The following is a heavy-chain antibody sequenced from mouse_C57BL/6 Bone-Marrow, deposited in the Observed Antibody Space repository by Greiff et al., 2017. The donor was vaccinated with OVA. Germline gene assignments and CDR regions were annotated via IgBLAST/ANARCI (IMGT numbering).Heavy chain of an antibody. Sequence: QVQLQQPGAELVKPGASVKVSCKASGYTFTSYWMHWVKQRPGQGLEWIGRIHPSDSDTNYNQKFKGKATLTVDKSSSTAYMQLSSLTSEDSAVCYCAIEPGNYDYDGGIPLWGQGTSVTVSS. CDR2: IHPSDSDT. J-gene: IGHJ4*01. D-gene: IGHD2-4*01. CDR1: GYTFTSYW. V-gene: IGHV1-74*01. CDR3: AIEPGNYDYDGGIPL.